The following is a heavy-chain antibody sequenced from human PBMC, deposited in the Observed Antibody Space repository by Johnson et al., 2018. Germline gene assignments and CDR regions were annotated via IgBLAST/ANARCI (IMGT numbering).Heavy chain of an antibody. CDR1: GFTFSSYW. J-gene: IGHJ6*01. CDR3: ARGGLPTGWLFGDA. CDR2: IAKAGSEK. V-gene: IGHV3-7*01. D-gene: IGHD3-9*01. Sequence: EVQLVESGGGWVQPGGTLRLPCAVSGFTFSSYWMSWVRQAPGKWLEWVANIAKAGSEKDYVDSVKGRFTISRDNAKNSLYLEMNSLRAEDTAVYYCARGGLPTGWLFGDAWGQGTTVTVSS.